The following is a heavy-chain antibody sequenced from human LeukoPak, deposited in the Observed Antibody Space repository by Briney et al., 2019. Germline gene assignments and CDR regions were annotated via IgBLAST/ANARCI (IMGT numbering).Heavy chain of an antibody. Sequence: PSETLSLTCTVSGGSISSYYWSWIRQPAGKGLEWIGRVYTSGSTNYSPSLKSRVTMSVDTSKNQFSLKLSSVTAADTAVYYCARDMGLIYSSRGAFDIWGQGTMVTVSS. CDR1: GGSISSYY. J-gene: IGHJ3*02. D-gene: IGHD6-13*01. CDR2: VYTSGST. CDR3: ARDMGLIYSSRGAFDI. V-gene: IGHV4-4*07.